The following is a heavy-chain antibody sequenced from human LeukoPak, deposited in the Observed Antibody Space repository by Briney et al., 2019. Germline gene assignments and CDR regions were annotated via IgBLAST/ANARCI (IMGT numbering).Heavy chain of an antibody. CDR3: ARARGVVRGWKPFDY. CDR1: GYTFTGYY. D-gene: IGHD3-10*01. J-gene: IGHJ4*02. CDR2: INPNSGGT. Sequence: ASVKVSCKASGYTFTGYYMHWVRQAPGQGLEWMGWINPNSGGTNYAQKFQGRVTMTRDTSISTAYMELCRLRSDDTAVYYCARARGVVRGWKPFDYWGQGTLVTVSS. V-gene: IGHV1-2*02.